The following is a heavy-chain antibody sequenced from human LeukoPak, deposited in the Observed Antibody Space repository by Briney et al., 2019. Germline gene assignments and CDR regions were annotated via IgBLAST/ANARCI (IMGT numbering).Heavy chain of an antibody. CDR3: AKDPIVGATTSADY. V-gene: IGHV3-30*02. CDR1: GFTFSTYG. Sequence: PGGSLRLSCAASGFTFSTYGIHWVRQAPGKGLEGVAFIRSDGSNKYYADSVKGRFTISRDNSKNTLYLKMNSLRAEDTAVYYCAKDPIVGATTSADYWGQGTLVTVSS. J-gene: IGHJ4*02. CDR2: IRSDGSNK. D-gene: IGHD1-26*01.